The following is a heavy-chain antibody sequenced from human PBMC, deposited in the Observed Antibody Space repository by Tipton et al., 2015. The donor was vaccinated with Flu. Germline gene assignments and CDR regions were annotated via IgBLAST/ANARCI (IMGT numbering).Heavy chain of an antibody. CDR3: ARDWSGYSWAPQGY. CDR1: GYTFTGYY. V-gene: IGHV1-2*02. D-gene: IGHD6-13*01. CDR2: INPNSGGT. J-gene: IGHJ4*02. Sequence: QLVQSGAEVKKPGASVKVSCKASGYTFTGYYMHWVRQAPGQGLEWMGWINPNSGGTNYAQKFQDRVTMTRDTSISTAYMELSRLRADDTAVYYCARDWSGYSWAPQGYWGQGTLVTVSA.